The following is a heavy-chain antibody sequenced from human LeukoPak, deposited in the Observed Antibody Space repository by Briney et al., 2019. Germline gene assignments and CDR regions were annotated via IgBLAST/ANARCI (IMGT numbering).Heavy chain of an antibody. Sequence: GRSLRLSCAASGFTFSSYAMLWVRQAPGKGLEWVAVISYDGSNKYYADSVKGRFTISRDNSKNTLYLQMNSLRAEDTAVYYCARDPLRGGLDYWGQGTLVTVS. CDR1: GFTFSSYA. CDR3: ARDPLRGGLDY. V-gene: IGHV3-30-3*01. J-gene: IGHJ4*02. CDR2: ISYDGSNK. D-gene: IGHD1-26*01.